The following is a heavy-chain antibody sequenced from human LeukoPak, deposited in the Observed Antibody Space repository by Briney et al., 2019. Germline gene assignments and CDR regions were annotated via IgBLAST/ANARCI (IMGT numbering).Heavy chain of an antibody. Sequence: GSSVKVSCKASGGTFSSYAISWVRQAPGQGLEWMGGIIPIFGTANYAQKFQGRVTITADKSTSTAYMELSSLRSEDTAVYYFSTVITMVRGRYFNLWAVAPWSLSPQ. CDR3: STVITMVRGRYFNL. D-gene: IGHD3-10*01. J-gene: IGHJ2*01. V-gene: IGHV1-69*06. CDR1: GGTFSSYA. CDR2: IIPIFGTA.